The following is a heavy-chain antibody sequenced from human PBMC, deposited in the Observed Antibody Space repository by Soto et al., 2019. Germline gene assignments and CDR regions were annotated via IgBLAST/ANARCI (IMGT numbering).Heavy chain of an antibody. CDR2: IIPIFGTA. V-gene: IGHV1-69*06. CDR1: GGTFSSYA. CDR3: ARYGYDYVWGSYRYTGWFDP. Sequence: QVQLVQSGAEVKKPGSSVKVSCKASGGTFSSYAISWVRQAPGQGLEWMGGIIPIFGTANYAQKFQGRVTITADKSTSTAYMELISLRSEDTAVYYCARYGYDYVWGSYRYTGWFDPWGQGTLVTVSS. D-gene: IGHD3-16*02. J-gene: IGHJ5*02.